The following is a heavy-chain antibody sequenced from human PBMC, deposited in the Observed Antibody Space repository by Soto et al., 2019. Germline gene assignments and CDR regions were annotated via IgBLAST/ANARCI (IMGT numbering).Heavy chain of an antibody. D-gene: IGHD6-19*01. CDR2: INAGNGNT. CDR3: ARDYADIAVAGIPLLAH. Sequence: QVQLVQSGAEVKKPGASVNVSCKASGFTFSKYAMHWVRQAPGQRLEWMGWINAGNGNTRDLEKLQGRVTIIRDTSASTVYMELSSLRSEDTAVYYCARDYADIAVAGIPLLAHWGQGTLVTVSS. J-gene: IGHJ4*01. CDR1: GFTFSKYA. V-gene: IGHV1-3*01.